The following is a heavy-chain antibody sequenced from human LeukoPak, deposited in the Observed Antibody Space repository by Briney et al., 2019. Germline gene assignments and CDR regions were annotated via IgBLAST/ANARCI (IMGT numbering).Heavy chain of an antibody. D-gene: IGHD2-21*01. CDR3: ARADVATDYYFDY. Sequence: GGSLRLSCAASGFTFSSYAMHWVRQAPGKGLEWVAVISYDGSNKYYADSVKGRFTISRDNSKNTLYLQMNSLRAEDTAVYYCARADVATDYYFDYWGQGTLVTVSS. V-gene: IGHV3-30*04. CDR1: GFTFSSYA. J-gene: IGHJ4*02. CDR2: ISYDGSNK.